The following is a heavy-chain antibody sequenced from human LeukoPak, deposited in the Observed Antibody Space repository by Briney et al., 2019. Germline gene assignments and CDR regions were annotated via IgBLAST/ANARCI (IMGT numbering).Heavy chain of an antibody. V-gene: IGHV3-23*01. Sequence: GGTLRLSCAVSGFTFSSYAMSWVRQAPGKALEWVAAISGSGGGTEYEASVKGGFTIARDNCNNTLYLQMNSLRAEDTAVYYCAKGEQWLVLYFQHWGQGTLVSVSS. J-gene: IGHJ1*01. CDR2: ISGSGGGT. CDR1: GFTFSSYA. CDR3: AKGEQWLVLYFQH. D-gene: IGHD6-19*01.